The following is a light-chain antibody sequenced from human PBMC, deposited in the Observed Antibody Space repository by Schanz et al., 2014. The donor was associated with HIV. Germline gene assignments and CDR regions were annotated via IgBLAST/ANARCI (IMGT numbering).Light chain of an antibody. CDR3: CSFTSSNTLL. CDR1: SSDVGGYNY. J-gene: IGLJ2*01. V-gene: IGLV2-8*01. Sequence: QSVLTQPPSASGSPGQSVTISCTGTSSDVGGYNYVPWYQQHPGKAPKLLIYEVSKRPSGVPDRFSGSKSGNTASLTISGLQAEDEADYYCCSFTSSNTLLFGGGTKLTVL. CDR2: EVS.